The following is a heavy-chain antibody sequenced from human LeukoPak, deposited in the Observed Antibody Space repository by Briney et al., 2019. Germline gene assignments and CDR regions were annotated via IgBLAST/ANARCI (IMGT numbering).Heavy chain of an antibody. D-gene: IGHD3-22*01. CDR1: GFTFSSYS. V-gene: IGHV3-21*01. CDR2: ISSSSSYI. CDR3: ARDYGSSGYYYGYYYGMDV. J-gene: IGHJ6*02. Sequence: GGSLRLSCAASGFTFSSYSMNWVRQAPGKGLEWASSISSSSSYIYYADSVKGRFTISRDNAKNSLYLQMNSLRAEDTAVYYCARDYGSSGYYYGYYYGMDVWGQGTTVTVSS.